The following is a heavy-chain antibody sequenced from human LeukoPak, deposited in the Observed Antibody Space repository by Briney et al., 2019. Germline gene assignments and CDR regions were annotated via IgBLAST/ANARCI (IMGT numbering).Heavy chain of an antibody. Sequence: PSETLSLTCTVSGGSISSYYWSWIRQPPGKGLEWIGHIYYSGSTNYNPSLKSRVTISVDTSKNQFSLKLSSVTAADTAVYYCARISRYYYYYYMDVWGKGTTVTVSS. V-gene: IGHV4-59*01. CDR2: IYYSGST. CDR3: ARISRYYYYYYMDV. CDR1: GGSISSYY. J-gene: IGHJ6*03. D-gene: IGHD6-13*01.